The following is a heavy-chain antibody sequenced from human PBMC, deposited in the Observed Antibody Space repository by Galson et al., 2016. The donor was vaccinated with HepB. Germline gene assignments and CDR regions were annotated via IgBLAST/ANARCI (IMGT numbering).Heavy chain of an antibody. CDR3: AREVLFSSGYYDVFDL. CDR1: GFGFSDYF. J-gene: IGHJ3*01. CDR2: ISDTGSSR. Sequence: SLRLSCAASGFGFSDYFMSWIRQVPGKGLEWVSFISDTGSSRLYADSVKGRFTISRGTAKTSVYLQMNGLRVEDTAVYYCAREVLFSSGYYDVFDLWAQGIMVTVSP. V-gene: IGHV3-11*01. D-gene: IGHD3-22*01.